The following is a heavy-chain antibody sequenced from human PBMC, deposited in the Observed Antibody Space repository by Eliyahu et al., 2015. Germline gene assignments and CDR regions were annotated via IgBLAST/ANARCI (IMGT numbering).Heavy chain of an antibody. D-gene: IGHD3-22*01. J-gene: IGHJ4*02. CDR3: ARGHYYDSSVVDY. CDR1: GFTFSSYX. V-gene: IGHV3-48*02. Sequence: EVLLVESGGGLVQPGGSLRLSCAASGFTFSSYXMXWVRQAPGKGLEWVSFISSSSSTIYYADSVKGRFTISRDNAKNSLYLQMNSLRDEDTAEYYCARGHYYDSSVVDYWGQGTLVTVSS. CDR2: ISSSSSTI.